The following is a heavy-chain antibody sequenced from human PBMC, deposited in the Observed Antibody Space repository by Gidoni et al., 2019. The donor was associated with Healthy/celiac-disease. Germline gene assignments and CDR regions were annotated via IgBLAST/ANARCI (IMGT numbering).Heavy chain of an antibody. CDR1: GGSISSGDYY. CDR2: IYYSGST. Sequence: QVQLQASGPGLVKPSQTLSLTCTVSGGSISSGDYYWRWIRQPPGKGLEWIGYIYYSGSTYYTPSLKSRVTISVDTSKNQFSLKLSSVTAADTAVYYCARYTIFGVASDIWGQGTMVTVSS. J-gene: IGHJ3*02. V-gene: IGHV4-30-4*01. CDR3: ARYTIFGVASDI. D-gene: IGHD3-3*01.